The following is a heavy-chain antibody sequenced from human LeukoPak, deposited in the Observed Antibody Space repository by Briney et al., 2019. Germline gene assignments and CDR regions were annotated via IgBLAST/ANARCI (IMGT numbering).Heavy chain of an antibody. Sequence: GESLKISCKTSGYSFDSYWIGWVRQMPGKGLEWMAIIYPGDSAIEYSPSFQGQVTISADKSISTAYLQWSSLKASDTAIYYCARYSIYGCSTSGCYTSFYYYGMDVWGQGTTVTVSS. CDR3: ARYSIYGCSTSGCYTSFYYYGMDV. CDR1: GYSFDSYW. J-gene: IGHJ6*02. V-gene: IGHV5-51*01. D-gene: IGHD3-3*01. CDR2: IYPGDSAI.